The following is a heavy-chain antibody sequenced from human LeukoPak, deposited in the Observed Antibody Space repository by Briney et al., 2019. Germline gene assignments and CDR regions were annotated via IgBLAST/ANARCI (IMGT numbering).Heavy chain of an antibody. CDR2: INHSGST. V-gene: IGHV4-34*01. D-gene: IGHD3-22*01. CDR3: AREGGFNYYDSSGSHY. Sequence: SETLSLTCAVYGGSFSGYYWSWIRQPPGKGLEWIGEINHSGSTNYNPSLKSRVTISVDTSKNQFSLKLSSVTAADTAVYYCAREGGFNYYDSSGSHYWGQGTLVTVSS. J-gene: IGHJ4*02. CDR1: GGSFSGYY.